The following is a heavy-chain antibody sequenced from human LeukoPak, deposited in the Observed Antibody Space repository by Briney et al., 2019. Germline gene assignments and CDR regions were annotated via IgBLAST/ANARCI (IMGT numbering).Heavy chain of an antibody. CDR2: INHSGST. J-gene: IGHJ4*02. D-gene: IGHD1-26*01. CDR1: GGSFSGYY. V-gene: IGHV4-34*01. CDR3: ARWEPTGVYFDY. Sequence: SETLSLTCAVYGGSFSGYYWSWIRQPPGKGLEWIGEINHSGSTNYNPSLKSRATISVDTSKNQFSLKLSSVTAADTAVYYCARWEPTGVYFDYWGQGTLVTVSS.